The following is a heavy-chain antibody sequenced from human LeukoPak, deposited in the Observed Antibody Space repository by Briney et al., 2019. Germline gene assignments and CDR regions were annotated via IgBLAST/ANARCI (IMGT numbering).Heavy chain of an antibody. CDR3: AQREIGGPARGVEP. J-gene: IGHJ5*02. CDR1: GFSLSTSGVG. Sequence: SGPTLVNPTQTLTLTCTFSGFSLSTSGVGVGWIRQPPGKALEWLALIYWDDDKRYSPSLKSRLTITKDTSKNQVVLTMNNMDPVDTATYFRAQREIGGPARGVEPWGQGTLGTGSS. CDR2: IYWDDDK. V-gene: IGHV2-5*02. D-gene: IGHD3-22*01.